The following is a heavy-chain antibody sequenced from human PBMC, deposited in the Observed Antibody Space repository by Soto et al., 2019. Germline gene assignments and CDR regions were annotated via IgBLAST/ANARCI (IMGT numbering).Heavy chain of an antibody. Sequence: QVQLQESGPGLVKPSQTLSLTCTVSGGSISSGGYYWSWIRQHPGKGLEWIGYIYYSGSTYYNPSLKSRVTISVDTSKNQFSLKLSSVTAADTAVYYCAAQRGAYGGNSVYYYYSMDVWGQGTTVTVSS. J-gene: IGHJ6*02. D-gene: IGHD4-17*01. CDR2: IYYSGST. CDR3: AAQRGAYGGNSVYYYYSMDV. CDR1: GGSISSGGYY. V-gene: IGHV4-31*03.